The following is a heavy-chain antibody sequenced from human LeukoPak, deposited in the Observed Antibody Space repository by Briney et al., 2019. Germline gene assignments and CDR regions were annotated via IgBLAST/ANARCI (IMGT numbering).Heavy chain of an antibody. J-gene: IGHJ4*02. Sequence: GGSLRLSCAASGFTFSDYYMSWIRQAPGKGLEWVSYITSSGTTIYYADSVKGRFTISRDNAKNSLYLQMNSLRAEDTAVYYCARVHYDSSGYYYDDYWGQGTLVTVSS. CDR3: ARVHYDSSGYYYDDY. CDR1: GFTFSDYY. V-gene: IGHV3-11*04. D-gene: IGHD3-22*01. CDR2: ITSSGTTI.